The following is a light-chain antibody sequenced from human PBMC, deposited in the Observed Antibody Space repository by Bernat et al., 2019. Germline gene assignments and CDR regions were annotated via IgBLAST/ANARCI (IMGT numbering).Light chain of an antibody. CDR2: EVD. V-gene: IGLV2-23*02. CDR3: CSYAGTTAFWV. Sequence: QSALTQPASVSGSPGQSITISCSGTRSDIGSYNLVSWYQQHPGEAPKLIIYEVDKWPSGVSDRFSGSRSDSAASLTISGLQAEDAAHYYCCSYAGTTAFWVFGGGTTVTVL. CDR1: RSDIGSYNL. J-gene: IGLJ3*02.